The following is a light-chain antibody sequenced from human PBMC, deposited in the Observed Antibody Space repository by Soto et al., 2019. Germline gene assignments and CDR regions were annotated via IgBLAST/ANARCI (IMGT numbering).Light chain of an antibody. CDR3: HQGHNWPLT. CDR1: QSISSE. Sequence: EIVMTQSPATLSVSPGERATLSCRASQSISSELAWYQQKPGQPPRLLIYSAYTRATGVPARFTGSGSGSAFTLTISWLQSEDFAVYYCHQGHNWPLTFGQGTRLEI. CDR2: SAY. J-gene: IGKJ2*01. V-gene: IGKV3-15*01.